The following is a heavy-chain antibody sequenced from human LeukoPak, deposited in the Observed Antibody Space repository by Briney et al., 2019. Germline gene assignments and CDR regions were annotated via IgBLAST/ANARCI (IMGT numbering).Heavy chain of an antibody. CDR2: IKSKTDGGTT. V-gene: IGHV3-15*01. D-gene: IGHD3-10*01. Sequence: PGGSLRLSCAASGFTFRKAWMSWVRQAPGKGLEWVGRIKSKTDGGTTDYTAPVKGRFTISRDDSRNTLYLQMNSLKSEDTAVYYCTTGPFDYYGSASYLANGMDVWGQGTTVTVSS. J-gene: IGHJ6*02. CDR1: GFTFRKAW. CDR3: TTGPFDYYGSASYLANGMDV.